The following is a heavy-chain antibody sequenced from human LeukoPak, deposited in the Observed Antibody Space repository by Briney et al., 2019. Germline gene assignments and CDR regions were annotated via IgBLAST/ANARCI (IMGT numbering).Heavy chain of an antibody. CDR1: GFTFGSYS. J-gene: IGHJ4*02. V-gene: IGHV3-48*01. Sequence: GGSLRLFCAASGFTFGSYSMNWVRQAPGKGLDWVSYISSGSTTIYYADSVKGRFTISKDNAKNSLYLQMNSLRAEDTAVYYCASENFEYWGQGTLVTVSS. CDR3: ASENFEY. CDR2: ISSGSTTI.